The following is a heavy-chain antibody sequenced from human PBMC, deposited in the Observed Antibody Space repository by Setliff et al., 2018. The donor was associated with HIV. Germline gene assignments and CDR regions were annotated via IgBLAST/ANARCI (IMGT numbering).Heavy chain of an antibody. D-gene: IGHD2-21*02. CDR2: IYYSGTT. J-gene: IGHJ1*01. V-gene: IGHV4-39*01. CDR3: ASRGIVVVTMSMPDEFFVH. CDR1: GGSINSDNYY. Sequence: SETLSLTCSVSGGSINSDNYYWGWIRQAPGKGLEWIGSIYYSGTTYYNPSIRGRVTISVDRSRNQFSLTLNSVTAADTATYYCASRGIVVVTMSMPDEFFVHWGHGTLVTVSS.